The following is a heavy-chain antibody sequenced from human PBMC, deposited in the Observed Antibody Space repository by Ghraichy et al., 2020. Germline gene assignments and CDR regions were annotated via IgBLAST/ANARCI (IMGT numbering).Heavy chain of an antibody. V-gene: IGHV1-18*01. D-gene: IGHD6-6*01. J-gene: IGHJ6*02. CDR2: ISAYNGNT. CDR1: GYTFTSYG. Sequence: ASVKVSCKASGYTFTSYGISWVRQAPGQGLEWMGWISAYNGNTNYAQKLQGRVTMTTDTSTSTAYMELRSLRSDDTAVYYCARVLQAARPRGVYYYGMDVWGQGTTVTVSS. CDR3: ARVLQAARPRGVYYYGMDV.